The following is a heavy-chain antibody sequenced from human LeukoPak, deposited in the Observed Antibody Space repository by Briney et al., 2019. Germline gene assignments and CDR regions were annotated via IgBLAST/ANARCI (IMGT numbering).Heavy chain of an antibody. D-gene: IGHD3-22*01. V-gene: IGHV3-23*01. J-gene: IGHJ3*02. CDR1: GFSIRTYW. Sequence: GGSLRLSCAASGFSIRTYWMSWVRQAPGKGLEWVSAISGSGGSTYYADSVKGRFTISRDNSKNTLYLQMNSLRAEDTAVYYCAKSTYYYDSSGYFPRAYFDAFDIWGQGTMVTVSS. CDR2: ISGSGGST. CDR3: AKSTYYYDSSGYFPRAYFDAFDI.